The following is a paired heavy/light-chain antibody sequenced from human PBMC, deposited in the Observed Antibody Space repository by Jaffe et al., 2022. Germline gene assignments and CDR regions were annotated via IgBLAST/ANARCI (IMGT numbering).Light chain of an antibody. CDR3: HQSSSLPHT. Sequence: EIVLTQSPDFQSVTPKEKVTITCRASQSIGSSLHWYQQKPDQSPKLLIKYASQSFSGVPSRFSGSGSGTDFTLTINSLEAEDAATYYCHQSSSLPHTFGQGTKLEIK. CDR2: YAS. CDR1: QSIGSS. J-gene: IGKJ2*01. V-gene: IGKV6-21*01.
Heavy chain of an antibody. Sequence: EVQLVESGGGLVKPGGSLRLSCAASGFTFSSYSMNWVRQAPGKGLEWVSSISSSSSYIYYADSVKGRFTISRDNAKNSLYLQMNSLRAEDTAVYYCASGDVLLWFRELFPFDYWGQGTLVTVSS. V-gene: IGHV3-21*01. CDR3: ASGDVLLWFRELFPFDY. CDR1: GFTFSSYS. D-gene: IGHD3-10*01. J-gene: IGHJ4*02. CDR2: ISSSSSYI.